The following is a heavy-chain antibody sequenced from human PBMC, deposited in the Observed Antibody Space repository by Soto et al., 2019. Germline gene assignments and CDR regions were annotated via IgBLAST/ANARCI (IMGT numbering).Heavy chain of an antibody. CDR2: ITDTGITT. J-gene: IGHJ4*02. D-gene: IGHD4-17*01. Sequence: AGSLRLSCAASGFGFSTHALSWDRQAPGKGLEWLSSITDTGITTHYEDSVKGRVTISRENSRNALHLQMNNLRVDDTAVYYCAKGFDYGDTKHIDHWGQGTLVTVSS. V-gene: IGHV3-23*01. CDR3: AKGFDYGDTKHIDH. CDR1: GFGFSTHA.